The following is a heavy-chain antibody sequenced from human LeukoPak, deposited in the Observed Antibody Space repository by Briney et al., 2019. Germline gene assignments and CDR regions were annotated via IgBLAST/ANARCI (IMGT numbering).Heavy chain of an antibody. V-gene: IGHV7-4-1*02. CDR3: AREGSGWYGVFDY. D-gene: IGHD6-19*01. J-gene: IGHJ4*02. CDR2: INTNSGNP. Sequence: ASVKVSCKASGYTFTGYYMHWVRQAPGQGLEWMGWINTNSGNPTYAQGFTGRFVFSLDTSVSTAYLQISSLKAEDTAVYYCAREGSGWYGVFDYWGQGTLVPVSS. CDR1: GYTFTGYY.